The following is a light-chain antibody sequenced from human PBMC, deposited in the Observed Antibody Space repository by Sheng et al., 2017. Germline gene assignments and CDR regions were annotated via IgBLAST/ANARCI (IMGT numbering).Light chain of an antibody. Sequence: EIVLTQSPATLSLSPGERATLSCRASQSVSSYLAWYQQKPGQAPRLLMYDASNRATGIPARFSGSGSGTEFTLTISSLQSEDFAVYYCQQYNNWPLTFGGGTKVEIK. CDR2: DAS. J-gene: IGKJ4*01. V-gene: IGKV3-11*01. CDR1: QSVSSY. CDR3: QQYNNWPLT.